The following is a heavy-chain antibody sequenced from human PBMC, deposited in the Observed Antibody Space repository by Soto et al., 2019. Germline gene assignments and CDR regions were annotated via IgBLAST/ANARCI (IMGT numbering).Heavy chain of an antibody. J-gene: IGHJ2*01. CDR1: GGSISSSSYY. V-gene: IGHV4-39*01. D-gene: IGHD3-22*01. CDR3: ARPDSSGSYWYFDL. Sequence: SETLSLTCTVSGGSISSSSYYWGWIRQPPGKGLEWIGSIFYSGSTYYNPSLQSRVTISVDTSNNQFSLKLSSVTAADTAVYYCARPDSSGSYWYFDLWGRGTLVTVSS. CDR2: IFYSGST.